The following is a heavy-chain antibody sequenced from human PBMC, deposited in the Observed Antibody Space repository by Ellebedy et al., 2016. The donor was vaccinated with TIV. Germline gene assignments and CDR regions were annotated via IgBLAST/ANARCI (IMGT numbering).Heavy chain of an antibody. J-gene: IGHJ3*01. CDR1: GFTFSSGD. D-gene: IGHD4-23*01. CDR3: ARDPVGVGPAFDV. Sequence: PGGSLRLSCAASGFTFSSGDMSWVRQAPGKGLEWVSSITESGGNTYYADSVKGRFTISRDNSKDTLYLQMNSLRAEDTAIYYCARDPVGVGPAFDVWGQGTMVTVSS. CDR2: ITESGGNT. V-gene: IGHV3-23*01.